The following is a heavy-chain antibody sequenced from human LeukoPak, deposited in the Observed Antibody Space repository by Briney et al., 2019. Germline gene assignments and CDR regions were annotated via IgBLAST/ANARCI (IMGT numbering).Heavy chain of an antibody. D-gene: IGHD4-11*01. Sequence: PGTSLRLSCTASGYTFSDYGMHWVRQAPGKGLEWLSVISYSGVVKFYADSVKGRFTISRDNAKNSLYLQMNSLRAEDTAVYYCARAMTSWGQGTLVTVSS. V-gene: IGHV3-33*08. CDR1: GYTFSDYG. CDR2: ISYSGVVK. J-gene: IGHJ4*02. CDR3: ARAMTS.